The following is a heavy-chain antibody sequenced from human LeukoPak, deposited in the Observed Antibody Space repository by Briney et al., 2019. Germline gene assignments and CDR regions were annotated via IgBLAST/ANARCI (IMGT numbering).Heavy chain of an antibody. CDR3: ARDGYNYIGYMDV. CDR1: GFTFSSYS. D-gene: IGHD5-24*01. J-gene: IGHJ6*03. V-gene: IGHV3-48*01. CDR2: ISSSSSTI. Sequence: PGGSLRLSCAASGFTFSSYSMNWVRQAPGKGLEWVSYISSSSSTIYYADSVKGRFTISRDNAKNSLYLQMNSLRAEDTAVYYCARDGYNYIGYMDVWGKGTTVTVSS.